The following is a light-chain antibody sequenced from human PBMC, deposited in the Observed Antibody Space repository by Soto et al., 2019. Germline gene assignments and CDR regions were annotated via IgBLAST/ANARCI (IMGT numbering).Light chain of an antibody. J-gene: IGKJ1*01. Sequence: EIVFTPSPGTLSFSPGERATLSCRASQSVNSNYLAWYQQKPGQAPRLLIYGASSRATGIPDRFSGSGSGTDFTLTISRLEPEDFAVYYCQQYGSSPQTFGQGTKVDIK. CDR2: GAS. CDR1: QSVNSNY. CDR3: QQYGSSPQT. V-gene: IGKV3-20*01.